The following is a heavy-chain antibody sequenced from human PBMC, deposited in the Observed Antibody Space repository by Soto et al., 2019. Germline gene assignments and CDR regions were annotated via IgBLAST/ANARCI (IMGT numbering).Heavy chain of an antibody. Sequence: GGSLRLSCAASGFTFSSYGMHWVRQAPGKGLEWVAVISYDGSNKYYADSVKGRSTISRDNSKNTLYLQMNSLRAEDTAVYYCAKARRDGYNWFQFGYWGQGTLVTVSS. CDR3: AKARRDGYNWFQFGY. CDR2: ISYDGSNK. CDR1: GFTFSSYG. D-gene: IGHD5-12*01. J-gene: IGHJ4*02. V-gene: IGHV3-30*18.